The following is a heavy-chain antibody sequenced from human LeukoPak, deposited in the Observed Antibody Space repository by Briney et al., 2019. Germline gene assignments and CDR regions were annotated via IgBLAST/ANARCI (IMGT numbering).Heavy chain of an antibody. Sequence: PSETLSLTCTVSGGSISGYYWSWIRQPPGKGLEWIGYIYYSGNTNYNPSLKSRVTISVDTSKNQFSLKLSFVTAADTAVYFCARAAATTRNGFGYWGQGTLVTVSS. CDR2: IYYSGNT. V-gene: IGHV4-59*08. CDR1: GGSISGYY. CDR3: ARAAATTRNGFGY. D-gene: IGHD1-26*01. J-gene: IGHJ4*02.